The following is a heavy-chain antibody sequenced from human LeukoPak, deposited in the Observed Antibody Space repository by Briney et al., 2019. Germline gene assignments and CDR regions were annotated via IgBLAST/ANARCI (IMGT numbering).Heavy chain of an antibody. CDR3: ARGFESSTSYVSVFDF. CDR1: GGTFSTSS. J-gene: IGHJ4*02. Sequence: ASVKVSCKASGGTFSTSSISWVRQAPGQGLECMGGIIIDLGTTNYARKFQGRVTITADKSTTTAYMELSSLRSEDTAVYFCARGFESSTSYVSVFDFWGQGTLVTVSS. D-gene: IGHD3-16*01. V-gene: IGHV1-69*06. CDR2: IIIDLGTT.